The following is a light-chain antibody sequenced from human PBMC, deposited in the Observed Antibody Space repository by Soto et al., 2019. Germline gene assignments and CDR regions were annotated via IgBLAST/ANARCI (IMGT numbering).Light chain of an antibody. Sequence: QSALTQPPSASGSPGQSVPIACTRTSSDVGGYNYVSWYQQHPGKAPKLMIYEVSKRPSGVPDRFSGSKSGNTASLTVYGLQAEDEADYYCSSYAGSAYYVFGTGTKLTVL. CDR1: SSDVGGYNY. J-gene: IGLJ1*01. V-gene: IGLV2-8*01. CDR2: EVS. CDR3: SSYAGSAYYV.